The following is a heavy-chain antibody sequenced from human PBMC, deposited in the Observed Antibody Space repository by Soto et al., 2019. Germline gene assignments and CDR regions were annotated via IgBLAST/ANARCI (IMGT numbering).Heavy chain of an antibody. Sequence: EVKLLESGGGSVQPGESLRLSCAASGFRFWTYSMSWVRQAPGKGLEWVSGISGDGSATSYADSLKGRFTVSRDNSKDTLYLEMNNLGPEDTALYYCARDGAALVTLYYFDLWGQGSLVTVSS. V-gene: IGHV3-23*01. D-gene: IGHD4-4*01. J-gene: IGHJ4*02. CDR2: ISGDGSAT. CDR1: GFRFWTYS. CDR3: ARDGAALVTLYYFDL.